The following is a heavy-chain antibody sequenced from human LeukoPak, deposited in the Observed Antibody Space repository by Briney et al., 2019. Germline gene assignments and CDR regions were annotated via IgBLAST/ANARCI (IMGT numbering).Heavy chain of an antibody. CDR1: GGSISSSSYY. Sequence: SETLSLTCTVSGGSISSSSYYWGWIRQPPGKGLEWIGSIYYSGSTHYNPSLKSRVTISVDTSKNQFSLKVSSVTAPDTAVYYCARGDTMGYYYYYYMDVWGKGTTVTVSS. J-gene: IGHJ6*03. CDR3: ARGDTMGYYYYYYMDV. V-gene: IGHV4-39*07. CDR2: IYYSGST. D-gene: IGHD3-10*01.